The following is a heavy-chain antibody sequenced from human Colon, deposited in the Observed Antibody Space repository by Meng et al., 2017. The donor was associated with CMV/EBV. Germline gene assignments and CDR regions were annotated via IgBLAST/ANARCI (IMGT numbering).Heavy chain of an antibody. Sequence: TVCDGYVNNDDAFWSWLRQPPGKGLEWIGYIHYSGNTNYNPSLKSRVTMSIETSKNQFSLTLLSVTAADTAVYYCARDVMLPAPFFDPWGQGTLVTVSS. CDR1: DGYVNNDDAF. V-gene: IGHV4-61*08. CDR2: IHYSGNT. CDR3: ARDVMLPAPFFDP. D-gene: IGHD2-2*01. J-gene: IGHJ5*02.